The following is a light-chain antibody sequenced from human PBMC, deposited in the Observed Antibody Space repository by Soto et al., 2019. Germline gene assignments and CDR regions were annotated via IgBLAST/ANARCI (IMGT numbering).Light chain of an antibody. CDR1: SSNIGNNY. V-gene: IGLV1-51*02. Sequence: QSVLTQPXSVSAAPGQKVTISCSGSSSNIGNNYVSWYQQLPGTAPKLLIYENNKRPSGIPDRFSGSKSGTXXTLGXTGLQXXDEADYYCXTWDSSLSAWVFGGG. CDR2: ENN. J-gene: IGLJ3*02. CDR3: XTWDSSLSAWV.